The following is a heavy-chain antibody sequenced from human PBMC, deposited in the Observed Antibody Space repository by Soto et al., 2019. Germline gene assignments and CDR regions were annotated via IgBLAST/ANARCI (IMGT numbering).Heavy chain of an antibody. Sequence: QVQLVQSGAEVKKPGSSVKVSCKASGGTFSSYAISWVRQAPGQGLEWMGGIIPIFGTANYAQKFQGRVTITADESTSTAYMELSSLRSEDTAVYYCASSATPIAARQRNWFDPWDQGTLVTVSS. CDR2: IIPIFGTA. CDR1: GGTFSSYA. J-gene: IGHJ5*02. V-gene: IGHV1-69*01. CDR3: ASSATPIAARQRNWFDP. D-gene: IGHD6-6*01.